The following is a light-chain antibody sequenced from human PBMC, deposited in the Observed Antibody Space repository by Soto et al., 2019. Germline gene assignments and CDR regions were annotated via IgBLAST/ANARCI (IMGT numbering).Light chain of an antibody. CDR2: LNSDGSH. Sequence: QPVLTQSPSASASLGASVKLTCTLSSGHSSNVIAWHQQQPEKGPRYLMKLNSDGSHSKGDGIPDRFSGSRSGADRYLTISSLQSEDEGDYYCQTWGTGIRVFGGGTKVTV. V-gene: IGLV4-69*02. CDR1: SGHSSNV. J-gene: IGLJ3*02. CDR3: QTWGTGIRV.